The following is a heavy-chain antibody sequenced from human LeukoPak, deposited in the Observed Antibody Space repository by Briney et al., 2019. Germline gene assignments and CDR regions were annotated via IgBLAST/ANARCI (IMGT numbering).Heavy chain of an antibody. J-gene: IGHJ4*02. CDR1: GFTFSSYA. Sequence: GGSLRLSCAASGFTFSSYAMSWVRQAPGKGLEWVSAISGSGTNTYYADSVKGRFTISRDNSKNTLDLQMNSLRAEDTAVYYCAKANGAIFGVAGYFDYWGQGTLVTVSS. V-gene: IGHV3-23*01. CDR2: ISGSGTNT. CDR3: AKANGAIFGVAGYFDY. D-gene: IGHD3-3*02.